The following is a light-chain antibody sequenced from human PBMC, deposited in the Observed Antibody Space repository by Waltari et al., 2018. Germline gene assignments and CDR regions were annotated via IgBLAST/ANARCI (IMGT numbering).Light chain of an antibody. CDR1: SSDVGGYNY. J-gene: IGLJ2*01. CDR2: EGS. Sequence: QSALTQPPSASGAPGQSVTLSCTGTSSDVGGYNYVSWYQQHPGEAPKRVIYEGSQRPAGVPNRSSGSKYGNTASLTVSGLQAEDEGDYYCSSYAGRNTLFGGGTKLTVL. CDR3: SSYAGRNTL. V-gene: IGLV2-8*01.